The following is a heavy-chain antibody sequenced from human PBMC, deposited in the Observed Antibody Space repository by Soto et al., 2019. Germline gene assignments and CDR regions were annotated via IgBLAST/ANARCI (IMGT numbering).Heavy chain of an antibody. CDR1: GFTFSSYD. CDR2: IGTAGDT. V-gene: IGHV3-13*04. CDR3: ARGANSDDAFDI. J-gene: IGHJ3*02. D-gene: IGHD1-7*01. Sequence: EVQLVESGGGLVQPGGSLRLSCAASGFTFSSYDMHWVRQATGKGLEWVSAIGTAGDTYYPGSVKGRFTISRENAKNSLYLQMNSLSAGDTAVYYCARGANSDDAFDIWGQGTMVTVSS.